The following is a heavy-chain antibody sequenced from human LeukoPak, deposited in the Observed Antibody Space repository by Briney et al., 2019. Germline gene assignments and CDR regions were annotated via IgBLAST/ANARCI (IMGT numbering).Heavy chain of an antibody. J-gene: IGHJ6*03. D-gene: IGHD5-18*01. CDR1: GFTFSSYW. CDR3: AREHIDTAMVIGYYYYYYMDV. Sequence: PGGSLRLSCAASGFTFSSYWMSWVRQAPGKGLEWVANIKQDGSEKYYVDSVKGRFTISRDNAKNSLYLQMNSLRAEDTAVYYCAREHIDTAMVIGYYYYYYMDVWGKGTTVTVSS. V-gene: IGHV3-7*01. CDR2: IKQDGSEK.